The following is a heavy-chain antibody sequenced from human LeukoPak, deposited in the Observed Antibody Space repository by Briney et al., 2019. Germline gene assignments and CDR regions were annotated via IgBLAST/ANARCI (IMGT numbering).Heavy chain of an antibody. CDR2: IIPIFGTA. Sequence: ASVKVSCKASGGTFSSYAISWVRQAPGQGLEWMGGIIPIFGTANYAQKFQGRVTITADESTSTAYMELSSLRSEDTAVYYCARENAEYYYDSSGHYYFDYWGQGTLVTVSS. CDR3: ARENAEYYYDSSGHYYFDY. J-gene: IGHJ4*02. D-gene: IGHD3-22*01. CDR1: GGTFSSYA. V-gene: IGHV1-69*13.